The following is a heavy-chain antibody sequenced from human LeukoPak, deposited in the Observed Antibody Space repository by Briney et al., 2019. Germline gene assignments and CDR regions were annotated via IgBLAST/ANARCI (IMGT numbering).Heavy chain of an antibody. CDR3: ARSPGIAAHIDY. CDR2: IKQDGSEK. D-gene: IGHD6-13*01. Sequence: GGSLRLSCAASGFTFTSYWMSWVRQAPGKGLEWVASIKQDGSEKYYVDSVKGRFTISRDNAKNSLYLQMNSLRAEDTAVYYCARSPGIAAHIDYWGQGPLVTVSS. CDR1: GFTFTSYW. J-gene: IGHJ4*02. V-gene: IGHV3-7*01.